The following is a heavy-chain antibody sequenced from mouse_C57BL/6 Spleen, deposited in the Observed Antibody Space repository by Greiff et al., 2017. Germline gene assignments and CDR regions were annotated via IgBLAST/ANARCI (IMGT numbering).Heavy chain of an antibody. V-gene: IGHV1-64*01. CDR2: IHPNSGST. D-gene: IGHD1-1*01. CDR3: ARSGNYYGSSYVPDY. CDR1: GYTFTSYW. Sequence: LQQPGAELVKPGASVKLSCKASGYTFTSYWMHWVKQRPGQGLEWIGMIHPNSGSTNYNEKFKSKATLTVDKSSSTAYMQLSSLTSEDSAVYYCARSGNYYGSSYVPDYWGQGTTLTVSS. J-gene: IGHJ2*01.